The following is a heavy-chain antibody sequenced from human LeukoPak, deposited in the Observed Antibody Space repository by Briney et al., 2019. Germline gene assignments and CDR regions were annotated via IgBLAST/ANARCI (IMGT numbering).Heavy chain of an antibody. J-gene: IGHJ6*03. CDR3: AKPVIPSAYQGTYYMDV. CDR1: GFTFSSYA. V-gene: IGHV3-23*01. CDR2: LSYGGGNP. Sequence: GGSLRLSCAASGFTFSSYAMSWVRQAPGKGLEWVSSLSYGGGNPYYADSVKGRFTISRDNSRNTLYLQMNNLRAEDTALYYCAKPVIPSAYQGTYYMDVWGKGATVTVSS. D-gene: IGHD3-16*01.